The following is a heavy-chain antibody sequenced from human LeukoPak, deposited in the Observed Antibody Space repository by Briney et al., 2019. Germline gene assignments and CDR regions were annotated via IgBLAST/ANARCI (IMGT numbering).Heavy chain of an antibody. CDR2: IYSGGTT. D-gene: IGHD6-13*01. J-gene: IGHJ4*02. CDR1: GVTVSNNY. V-gene: IGHV3-66*01. CDR3: ARDPPAVASNTYG. Sequence: PGGSLRLSCAASGVTVSNNYMNWVRQAPGKGLEWVSLIYSGGTTHYADTVKGRFTISRDNSTNTLYLQMNSLRVEDTAVYYCARDPPAVASNTYGWGQGTLVTVSS.